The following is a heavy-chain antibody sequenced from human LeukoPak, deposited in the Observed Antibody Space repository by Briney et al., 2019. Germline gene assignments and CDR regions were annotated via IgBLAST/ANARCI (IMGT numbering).Heavy chain of an antibody. CDR2: INPNSGGT. D-gene: IGHD6-19*01. CDR1: GYTFTGYY. CDR3: ARVGAPYSSGWSIFFDY. Sequence: ASVKVSCKASGYTFTGYYMHWVRQAPGQGLEWMGRINPNSGGTNYAQKFQGRVTMTRDTSISTAYMELGRLRSDDTAVYYCARVGAPYSSGWSIFFDYWGQGTLVTVSS. J-gene: IGHJ4*02. V-gene: IGHV1-2*06.